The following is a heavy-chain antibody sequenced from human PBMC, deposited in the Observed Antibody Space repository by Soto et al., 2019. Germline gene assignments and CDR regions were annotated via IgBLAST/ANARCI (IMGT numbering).Heavy chain of an antibody. V-gene: IGHV1-69*13. CDR1: GGTFSSYA. CDR3: AREPRSSSISVRLYYYYGMDV. D-gene: IGHD6-6*01. Sequence: ASVKVSCKASGGTFSSYAISWVRRAPGQGLEWMGGIIPIFGTANYAQKFQGRVTITADESTSTAYMELSSLSFEDTAVYYCAREPRSSSISVRLYYYYGMDVWGQGTTVTVSS. CDR2: IIPIFGTA. J-gene: IGHJ6*02.